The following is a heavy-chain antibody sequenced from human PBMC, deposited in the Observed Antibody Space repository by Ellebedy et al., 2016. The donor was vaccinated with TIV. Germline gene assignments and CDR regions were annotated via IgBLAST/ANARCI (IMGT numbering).Heavy chain of an antibody. CDR2: ISPDGNGH. D-gene: IGHD2/OR15-2a*01. CDR3: AKDLDRSFCIDI. J-gene: IGHJ4*02. V-gene: IGHV3-30*09. CDR1: GFSFSWHW. Sequence: GGSLRLXCAASGFSFSWHWMHWARQAPGKGLEWVATISPDGNGHHYADSVKGRFVISRDNSKNTLFLHLNSLRGDDTSVYYCAKDLDRSFCIDIWGQGTLVTVSS.